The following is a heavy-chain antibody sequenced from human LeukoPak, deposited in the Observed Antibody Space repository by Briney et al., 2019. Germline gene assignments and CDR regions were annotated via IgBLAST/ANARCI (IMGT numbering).Heavy chain of an antibody. CDR3: ARVTGYMTEDYFDY. J-gene: IGHJ4*02. V-gene: IGHV4-59*01. CDR2: IYYSGST. CDR1: GGSISSYY. Sequence: SETLSLTCTVSGGSISSYYWSWIRQPPGKGLEWIGYIYYSGSTNYNPSLKSRVTISVETSKNEFSLKLRSVTAADTAVYYCARVTGYMTEDYFDYWGQGTLITVSS. D-gene: IGHD6-13*01.